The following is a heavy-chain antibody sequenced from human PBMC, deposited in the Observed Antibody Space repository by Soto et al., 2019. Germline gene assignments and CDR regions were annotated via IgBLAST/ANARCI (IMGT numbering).Heavy chain of an antibody. Sequence: PSQTLSLTCAISGDSVSSTSAAWSWIRQSPSRGLEWLGRTYYRSKWYSDHAVSVKSRITINPDTSKNQFSLQLNSVTPEDTAVYYCARGSYYSGWVWGQGTLVTASS. J-gene: IGHJ4*02. D-gene: IGHD6-19*01. CDR1: GDSVSSTSAA. V-gene: IGHV6-1*01. CDR3: ARGSYYSGWV. CDR2: TYYRSKWYS.